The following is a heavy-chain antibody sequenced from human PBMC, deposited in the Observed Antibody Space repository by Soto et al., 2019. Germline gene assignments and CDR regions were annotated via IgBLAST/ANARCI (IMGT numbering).Heavy chain of an antibody. CDR3: AGWAGHDYNY. CDR2: IRPDGTET. D-gene: IGHD4-4*01. V-gene: IGHV3-7*03. J-gene: IGHJ4*02. Sequence: PGGSLRLSCVGSGFTFTDFYMNWVRQAPGKGLEWVANIRPDGTETNYVESVRGRFTTSRDNAKNSLFLQMNSLRADDTALYYCAGWAGHDYNYWGKGILGTVSS. CDR1: GFTFTDFY.